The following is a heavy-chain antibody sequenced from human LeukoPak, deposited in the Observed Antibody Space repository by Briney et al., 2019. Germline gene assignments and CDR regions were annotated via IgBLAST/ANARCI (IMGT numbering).Heavy chain of an antibody. V-gene: IGHV3-23*01. J-gene: IGHJ4*02. D-gene: IGHD6-13*01. CDR2: ISGGGGST. Sequence: GGSLRLSCAASGFTFSSYAMSWVRQAPGKGLEWVSAISGGGGSTYYADSVKGRFTISRDNSKNTLYLQMNSLRAEDTAVYYCAREEGYSSGWSRGSFDYWGQGTLVTVSS. CDR3: AREEGYSSGWSRGSFDY. CDR1: GFTFSSYA.